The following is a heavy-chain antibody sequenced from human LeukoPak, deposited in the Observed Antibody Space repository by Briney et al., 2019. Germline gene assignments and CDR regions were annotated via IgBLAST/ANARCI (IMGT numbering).Heavy chain of an antibody. J-gene: IGHJ4*02. CDR3: ARGGYCSGGSCYSGTDFDY. D-gene: IGHD2-15*01. CDR1: GGSFSGYY. CDR2: INHSGST. Sequence: SENLSLNGAVYGGSFSGYYWSWIRQPPGQGLEWIGEINHSGSTNYNLSLKSRVTISVDTSKNQFSLKLSSVTAADTAVYYCARGGYCSGGSCYSGTDFDYWGQGTLVTVSS. V-gene: IGHV4-34*01.